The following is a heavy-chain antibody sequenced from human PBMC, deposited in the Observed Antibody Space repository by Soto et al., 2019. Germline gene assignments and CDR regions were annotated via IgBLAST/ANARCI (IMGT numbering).Heavy chain of an antibody. CDR3: ARAPGYCSGGSCWDFRWFDP. J-gene: IGHJ5*02. CDR1: GGSISSGGYY. CDR2: IYYSGST. D-gene: IGHD2-15*01. V-gene: IGHV4-31*03. Sequence: QVQLQESGPGLVKPSQTLSLTCTVSGGSISSGGYYWSWNRQHPGKGLEWIGYIYYSGSTYYNPSLKSRVTISVDTSKNQFSLKLSSVTAADTAVYYCARAPGYCSGGSCWDFRWFDPWGQGTLVTVSS.